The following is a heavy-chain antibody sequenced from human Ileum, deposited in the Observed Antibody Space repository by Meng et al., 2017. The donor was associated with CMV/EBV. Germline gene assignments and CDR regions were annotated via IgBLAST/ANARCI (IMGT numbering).Heavy chain of an antibody. CDR1: GFTFSSYA. CDR2: ISGSGGRT. Sequence: GGSLKISCAASGFTFSSYAMSWVRQAPGKGLEWVSDISGSGGRTYYADSVKGRFTISRDNSKNTLYLQMDSLRAEDTALYYCAKGGFLQSMDVWGQGTTVTVSS. J-gene: IGHJ6*02. D-gene: IGHD4-11*01. CDR3: AKGGFLQSMDV. V-gene: IGHV3-23*01.